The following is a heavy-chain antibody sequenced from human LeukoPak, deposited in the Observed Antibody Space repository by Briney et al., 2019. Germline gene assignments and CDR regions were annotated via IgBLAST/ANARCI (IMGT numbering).Heavy chain of an antibody. Sequence: SETLSLTCTGSGGSISSYYWSWIRQPPGKGLEWIGYIYYSGSTNYNPSLKSRVTISVDTSKNQFSLKLSSVTAADTAVYYCARDRDYCSGGSCYSGPFDIWGQGTMVTVSS. J-gene: IGHJ3*02. D-gene: IGHD2-15*01. CDR1: GGSISSYY. CDR3: ARDRDYCSGGSCYSGPFDI. V-gene: IGHV4-59*01. CDR2: IYYSGST.